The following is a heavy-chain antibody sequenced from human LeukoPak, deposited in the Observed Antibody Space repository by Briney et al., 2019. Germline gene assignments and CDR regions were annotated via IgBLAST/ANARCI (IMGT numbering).Heavy chain of an antibody. D-gene: IGHD1-26*01. V-gene: IGHV1-2*02. CDR3: ARTPGGSYSDDWYLDL. CDR2: INPHRGVT. Sequence: ASVKVSCKASGYTFTDYYLHWVRQAAGQGLEWMACINPHRGVTNYAQKFQGRVTVTRDTSITTAYMELSRLRSDDTAVYYCARTPGGSYSDDWYLDLWGRGTLVTVSS. J-gene: IGHJ2*01. CDR1: GYTFTDYY.